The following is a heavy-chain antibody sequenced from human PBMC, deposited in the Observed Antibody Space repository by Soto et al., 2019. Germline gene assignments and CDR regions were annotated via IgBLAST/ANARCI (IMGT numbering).Heavy chain of an antibody. CDR2: INPNGGST. J-gene: IGHJ4*02. D-gene: IGHD6-19*01. Sequence: QVKVVQSGAEVKKPGASVKVSCKTSGYTFTNYHVHWVRQAPGQGLEWMGAINPNGGSTTYAQHLQGRVTMTSDSSTSTVYMEIGSLRSDDSAVYYCALPKNTLGWYNFWGQGTLVTVS. V-gene: IGHV1-46*01. CDR3: ALPKNTLGWYNF. CDR1: GYTFTNYH.